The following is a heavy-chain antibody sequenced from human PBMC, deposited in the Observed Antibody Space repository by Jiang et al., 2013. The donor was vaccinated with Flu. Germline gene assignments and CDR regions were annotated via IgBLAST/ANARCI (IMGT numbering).Heavy chain of an antibody. V-gene: IGHV1-69*01. CDR1: EALSSYA. CDR3: ARGGIAAAGTVFDY. D-gene: IGHD6-13*01. Sequence: EVKKPGSSVKVSCKASEALSSYAISWVRQAPGQGLEWMGGIIPIFGTANYAQKFQGRVTITADESTSTAYMELSSLRSEDTAVYYCARGGIAAAGTVFDYWGQGTLVTVSS. CDR2: IIPIFGTA. J-gene: IGHJ4*02.